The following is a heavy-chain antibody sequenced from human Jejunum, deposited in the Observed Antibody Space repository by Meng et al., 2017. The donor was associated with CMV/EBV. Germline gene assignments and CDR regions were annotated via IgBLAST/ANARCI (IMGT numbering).Heavy chain of an antibody. CDR1: TGYY. CDR2: INPNSGGT. J-gene: IGHJ5*02. D-gene: IGHD3-3*01. V-gene: IGHV1-2*02. CDR3: ARDQGDFWSGYYGNNWFDP. Sequence: TGYYMHEVRQAPGQGLEWMGWINPNSGGTNYAQKFQGRVTMTRDTSISTAYMELNRLRSDDTAVYYCARDQGDFWSGYYGNNWFDPWGQGTLVTVSS.